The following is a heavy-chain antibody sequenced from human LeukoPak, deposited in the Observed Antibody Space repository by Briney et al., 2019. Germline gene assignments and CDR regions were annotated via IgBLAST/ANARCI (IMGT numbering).Heavy chain of an antibody. CDR2: INPSGGST. Sequence: GASVKVSCKASGYTFTSYYIHWVRQAPGQGLEWMGIINPSGGSTNYAQKFQGRVTMTRDTSISTAYMELSRLRSDDTAVYYCARARKTGGDRYYFDYWGQGTLVTVSS. V-gene: IGHV1-46*01. D-gene: IGHD1-14*01. CDR3: ARARKTGGDRYYFDY. J-gene: IGHJ4*02. CDR1: GYTFTSYY.